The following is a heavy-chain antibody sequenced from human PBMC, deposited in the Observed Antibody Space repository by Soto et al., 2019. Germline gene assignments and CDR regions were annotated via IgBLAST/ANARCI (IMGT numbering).Heavy chain of an antibody. CDR2: ISTYNGNT. J-gene: IGHJ1*01. CDR1: GYTFTTYG. Sequence: QVQLVQSGAEVKKPGASVKVSCKASGYTFTTYGISWVRQAPGQGLEWMGWISTYNGNTNYAQKLHGRVTMHTDTSTSTAYMELRSLRSDDTAVYYCARDAQSTVTRGYFQHWGQGTLVTVSS. V-gene: IGHV1-18*01. CDR3: ARDAQSTVTRGYFQH. D-gene: IGHD4-17*01.